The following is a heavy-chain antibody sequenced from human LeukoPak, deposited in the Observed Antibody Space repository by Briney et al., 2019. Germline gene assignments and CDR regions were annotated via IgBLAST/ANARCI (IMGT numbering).Heavy chain of an antibody. V-gene: IGHV3-53*01. J-gene: IGHJ4*02. D-gene: IGHD4-23*01. CDR3: ARDLGNSGRFDY. CDR1: GFTVSSNY. CDR2: IYSGGST. Sequence: GGSLRLSCAASGFTVSSNYMNWVRQAPGKGLEWVSVIYSGGSTYYADSVKGRFTISRDNSKNTLYLQMNSLRAEDTAVYYCARDLGNSGRFDYWGQGTLVTVSS.